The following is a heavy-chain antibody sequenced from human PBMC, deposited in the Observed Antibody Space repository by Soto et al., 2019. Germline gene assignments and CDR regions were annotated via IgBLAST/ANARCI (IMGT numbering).Heavy chain of an antibody. Sequence: QVQLVQSGAEVKKPGASMKVSCKASGYIFTGYHMHWVRQAPGQGLEWMGWINPNTGGTNFAQKFQGRVHMTRDTAIRKAYMELRRVRIYDKGVYFWARGGGYCCGCYCGFDHWGQGTLVTVSS. J-gene: IGHJ4*02. D-gene: IGHD2-15*01. CDR3: ARGGGYCCGCYCGFDH. V-gene: IGHV1-2*02. CDR2: INPNTGGT. CDR1: GYIFTGYH.